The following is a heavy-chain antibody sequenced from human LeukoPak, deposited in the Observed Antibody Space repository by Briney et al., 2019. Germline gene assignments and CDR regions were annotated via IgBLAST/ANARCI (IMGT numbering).Heavy chain of an antibody. CDR1: VYTLTSHD. J-gene: IGHJ4*02. CDR2: MNPNSGNT. CDR3: ARGTVDTAMDGY. D-gene: IGHD5-18*01. Sequence: AAVTVSYMPSVYTLTSHDIKWVRQAAGQGLGWVGMMNPNSGNTGYAQKFQGRVTRTRNTSIRTAYMELSSLRSEDTAVYYCARGTVDTAMDGYWGQGTLVTVSS. V-gene: IGHV1-8*01.